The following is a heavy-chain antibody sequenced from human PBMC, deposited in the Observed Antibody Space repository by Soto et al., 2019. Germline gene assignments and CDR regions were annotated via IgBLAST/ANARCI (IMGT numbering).Heavy chain of an antibody. J-gene: IGHJ4*02. CDR2: ISGSGGST. V-gene: IGHV3-23*01. D-gene: IGHD6-13*01. CDR1: GFTFSSYA. CDR3: ARSDSSSWPRFPETFDY. Sequence: GGSLRLSCAASGFTFSSYAMSWVRQAPGKGLEWVSAISGSGGSTYYADSVKGRFTISRDNSKNTLYLQMNSLRAEDTAVYYCARSDSSSWPRFPETFDYWGQGTLVPVSS.